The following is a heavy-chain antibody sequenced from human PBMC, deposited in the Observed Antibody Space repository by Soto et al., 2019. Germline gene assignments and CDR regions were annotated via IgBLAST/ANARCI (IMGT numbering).Heavy chain of an antibody. V-gene: IGHV3-23*01. J-gene: IGHJ4*02. CDR1: GFTFTSYA. Sequence: SLRLSCAASGFTFTSYAMNWVRQAPGKGLEWVSTISGGGGNTYYSDSAKGRFTIPRDNSKSTLYLQMNSLRAEDSAVYYCARDARRSNPPYYFDSWGQGTLVTVSS. CDR2: ISGGGGNT. CDR3: ARDARRSNPPYYFDS. D-gene: IGHD4-4*01.